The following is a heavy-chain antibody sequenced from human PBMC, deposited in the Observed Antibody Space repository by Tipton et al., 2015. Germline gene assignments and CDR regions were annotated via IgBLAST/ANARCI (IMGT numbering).Heavy chain of an antibody. D-gene: IGHD2-2*01. V-gene: IGHV3-11*01. CDR3: ARDSYQPGVAATRFDY. CDR1: GFTFSDYY. J-gene: IGHJ4*02. Sequence: GSLRLSCAASGFTFSDYYMSWIRQAPGKGLEWVSYISPGGTTIDHADSLKGRFTVSRDNAKNSLYLQMNSLRAEDTAVYYCARDSYQPGVAATRFDYWGQGTLVTVSS. CDR2: ISPGGTTI.